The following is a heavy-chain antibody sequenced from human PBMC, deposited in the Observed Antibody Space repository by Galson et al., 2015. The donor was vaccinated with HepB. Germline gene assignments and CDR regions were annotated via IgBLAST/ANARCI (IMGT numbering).Heavy chain of an antibody. CDR1: GYTLTELS. Sequence: SVKVSCKVSGYTLTELSMHWVRQAPGKGLEWMGGFDPEDGETIYAQKFQGRVTMTEDTSTDTAYMELSSLGSEDTAVYYCATEHNIVVVPAAITPPGAFDIWGQGTMVTVSS. V-gene: IGHV1-24*01. D-gene: IGHD2-2*02. CDR2: FDPEDGET. J-gene: IGHJ3*02. CDR3: ATEHNIVVVPAAITPPGAFDI.